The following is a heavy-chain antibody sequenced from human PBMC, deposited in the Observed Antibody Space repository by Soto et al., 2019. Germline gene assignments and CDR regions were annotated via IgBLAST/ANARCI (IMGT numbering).Heavy chain of an antibody. D-gene: IGHD5-18*01. CDR3: TRRRDWTAMDPLDY. Sequence: EVQLVESGGGLVQPGGSLKLSCAASGFTFSDSAMHWVRQASGQGLEWVGRIRSKVNTYATAYAASVKGRFTISRDDSMKTAYLQMNSLKPEDTAVYYCTRRRDWTAMDPLDYWGQGTLVTVSS. CDR2: IRSKVNTYAT. CDR1: GFTFSDSA. V-gene: IGHV3-73*02. J-gene: IGHJ4*02.